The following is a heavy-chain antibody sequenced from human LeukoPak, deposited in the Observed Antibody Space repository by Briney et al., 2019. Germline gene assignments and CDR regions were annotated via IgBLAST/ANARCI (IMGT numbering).Heavy chain of an antibody. Sequence: SQTLSLTCTVSGGSISSGGYYWSWIRQHPGKGLEWIGYIYYSGSTYYNPSLKSRVAISVDTSKNQFSLKLSSVTAADTAVYYCAREVSSPVNNWFDPWGQGTLVTVSS. V-gene: IGHV4-31*03. CDR3: AREVSSPVNNWFDP. CDR2: IYYSGST. CDR1: GGSISSGGYY. J-gene: IGHJ5*02. D-gene: IGHD6-6*01.